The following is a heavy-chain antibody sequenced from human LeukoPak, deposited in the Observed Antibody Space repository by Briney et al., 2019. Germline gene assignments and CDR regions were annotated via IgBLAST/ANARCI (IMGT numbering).Heavy chain of an antibody. CDR1: GFTFSSYA. D-gene: IGHD6-19*01. Sequence: PGGSLRLSCAASGFTFSSYAMSWVRQAPGEGLEWVSYISSSSSTIYYADSVKGRFTISRDNAKNSLYLQMNSLRAEDTAVYYCARVSKRAYSSGWYGGSWFDPWGQGTLVTVSS. CDR3: ARVSKRAYSSGWYGGSWFDP. CDR2: ISSSSSTI. J-gene: IGHJ5*02. V-gene: IGHV3-48*01.